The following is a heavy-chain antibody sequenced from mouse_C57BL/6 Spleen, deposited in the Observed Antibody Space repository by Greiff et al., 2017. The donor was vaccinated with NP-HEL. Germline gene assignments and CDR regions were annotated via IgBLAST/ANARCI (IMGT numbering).Heavy chain of an antibody. D-gene: IGHD2-1*01. CDR3: ARAYGNYRDYAMDY. V-gene: IGHV1-72*01. CDR1: GYTFTSYW. CDR2: IDPHSGGT. J-gene: IGHJ4*01. Sequence: QVQLQQPGAELVKPGASVKLSCKASGYTFTSYWMHWVKQRPGRGLEWIGRIDPHSGGTKYNEKFKSKATLTVDKPSSTAYMQLSSLTSEDSAVYYCARAYGNYRDYAMDYWGQGTSVTVSS.